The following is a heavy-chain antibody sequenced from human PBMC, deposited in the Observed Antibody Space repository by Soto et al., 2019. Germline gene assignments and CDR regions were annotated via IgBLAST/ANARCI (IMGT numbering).Heavy chain of an antibody. CDR1: GGSISSSSSY. CDR2: IYYSGST. V-gene: IGHV4-39*01. CDR3: VTTNYGDYITFDY. Sequence: PSETLSLTCTVSGGSISSSSSYWGWIRQPPGKGLEWIGSIYYSGSTYYNPSLKSRVTISVDTSKNQSSLKLSSVTAADTAVYYCVTTNYGDYITFDYWGQGTLVTVSS. J-gene: IGHJ4*02. D-gene: IGHD4-17*01.